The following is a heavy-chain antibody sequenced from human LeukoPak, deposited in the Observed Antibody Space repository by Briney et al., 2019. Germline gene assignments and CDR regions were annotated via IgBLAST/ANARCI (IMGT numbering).Heavy chain of an antibody. V-gene: IGHV4-34*01. CDR2: INHSVST. D-gene: IGHD3-10*01. Sequence: SETLSLTCAVYGGSFSGYYWSWIRQPPGKGLEWIGEINHSVSTSYNPSLKSRVTISVDTSKNQFSLKLSSVTAADTAVYYCAREWNYYGSGSLGGWFDPWGQGTLVTVSS. CDR3: AREWNYYGSGSLGGWFDP. CDR1: GGSFSGYY. J-gene: IGHJ5*02.